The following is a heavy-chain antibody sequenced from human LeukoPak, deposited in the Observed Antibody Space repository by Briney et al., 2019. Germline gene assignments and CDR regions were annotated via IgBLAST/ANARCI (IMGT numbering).Heavy chain of an antibody. CDR1: GFIFTDYG. V-gene: IGHV3-20*04. D-gene: IGHD2-15*01. CDR3: ARDSLRYCSGDSCYYNY. J-gene: IGHJ4*02. CDR2: SDWSGGRI. Sequence: GGSLRLSCAASGFIFTDYGMSWVRQIPGKGLEWVSGSDWSGGRIDYTDSVKGRFTISRDNAKNSLYLQMNSLRAEDTAVYSCARDSLRYCSGDSCYYNYWGQGTLVTVSS.